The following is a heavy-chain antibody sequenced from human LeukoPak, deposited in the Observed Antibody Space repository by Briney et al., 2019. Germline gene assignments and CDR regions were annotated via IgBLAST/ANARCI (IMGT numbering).Heavy chain of an antibody. Sequence: ASVKVSCKASGYTFTSYAMNWVRQVPGQGLEWMGWINTNTGNPTYVQGFTGRFVFSLDTSVNTAYLQISSLKAEDTAVYYCAISQGGNGNYAFDHWGQGTLVTVSS. CDR1: GYTFTSYA. CDR2: INTNTGNP. J-gene: IGHJ4*02. D-gene: IGHD2-2*01. CDR3: AISQGGNGNYAFDH. V-gene: IGHV7-4-1*02.